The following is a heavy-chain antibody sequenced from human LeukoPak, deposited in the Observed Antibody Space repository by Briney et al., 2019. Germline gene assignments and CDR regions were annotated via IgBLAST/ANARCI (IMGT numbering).Heavy chain of an antibody. V-gene: IGHV4-34*01. CDR1: GGSFSGYY. Sequence: KPSETLSLTCAVYGGSFSGYYWSWIRQPPGKGLEWIGEINHSGSTNYNPSLKSRVTISVDTSKNQFSLKLSSVTAADTAVYYCASRDAATSDNWGQGTLVTVSS. CDR2: INHSGST. J-gene: IGHJ4*02. CDR3: ASRDAATSDN. D-gene: IGHD5-12*01.